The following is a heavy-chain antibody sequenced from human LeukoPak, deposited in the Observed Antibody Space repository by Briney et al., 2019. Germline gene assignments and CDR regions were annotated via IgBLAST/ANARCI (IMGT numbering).Heavy chain of an antibody. CDR2: MNPNSGNT. CDR1: GYTFTSYD. V-gene: IGHV1-8*03. CDR3: ARGKVRLDAFDI. J-gene: IGHJ3*02. D-gene: IGHD2-2*01. Sequence: EASVKVSCKASGYTFTSYDINWVRQATGQGLEWMGWMNPNSGNTGYAQKFQGRVTITRNTSISTAYMELSSLRSEDTAVYYCARGKVRLDAFDIWGQGTMVTVSS.